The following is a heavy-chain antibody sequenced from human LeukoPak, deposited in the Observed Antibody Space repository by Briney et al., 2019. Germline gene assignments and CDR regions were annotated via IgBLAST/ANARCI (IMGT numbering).Heavy chain of an antibody. CDR2: VSHSGST. CDR3: ARGRDISVARGITRRHRDAVGLHPGYYYYYMDV. CDR1: GGSFSGFY. D-gene: IGHD3-10*01. Sequence: SETLSLTCAVYGGSFSGFYWNWIRQPPGKGLEWIGEVSHSGSTNYNPSLKSRVTISIESSKNQFSLKLTSVTAADTAVYYCARGRDISVARGITRRHRDAVGLHPGYYYYYMDVWGKGTTVTVSS. J-gene: IGHJ6*03. V-gene: IGHV4-34*01.